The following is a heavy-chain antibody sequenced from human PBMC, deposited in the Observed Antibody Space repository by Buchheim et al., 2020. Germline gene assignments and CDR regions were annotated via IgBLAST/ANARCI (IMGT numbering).Heavy chain of an antibody. CDR1: GYTFTNYY. J-gene: IGHJ4*02. CDR3: ARELADQQQLTLLGY. V-gene: IGHV1-46*01. CDR2: INPSGGST. D-gene: IGHD3-3*01. Sequence: QVQLVQSGAEMKKPGASVRVSCKASGYTFTNYYLHWVRQAPGQGLEWMGIINPSGGSTTYAQKFRGRVTMTRDTSTSTLYMELSSLRSDDTAVYYCARELADQQQLTLLGYWGQGTL.